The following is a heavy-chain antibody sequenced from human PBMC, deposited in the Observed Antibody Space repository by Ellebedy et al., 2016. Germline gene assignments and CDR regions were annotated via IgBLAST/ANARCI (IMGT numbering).Heavy chain of an antibody. V-gene: IGHV3-23*01. J-gene: IGHJ4*02. CDR1: GFTFSSYA. CDR3: ARIWFGELGY. CDR2: ISGSGGST. Sequence: GGSLRLXXAASGFTFSSYAMSWVRQAPGKGLEWVSAISGSGGSTYYADSVKGRFTISRDNSKNTLYLQMNSLRAEDTAVYYCARIWFGELGYWGQGTLVTVSS. D-gene: IGHD3-10*01.